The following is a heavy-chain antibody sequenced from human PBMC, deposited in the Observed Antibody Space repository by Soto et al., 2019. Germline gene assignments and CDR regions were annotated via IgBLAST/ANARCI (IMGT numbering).Heavy chain of an antibody. CDR1: KFTFSAYA. CDR3: TRDPNGDHIGAFDF. V-gene: IGHV3-23*04. Sequence: EVQVVASGGGLVQPGGSLRLSCATSKFTFSAYAMTWVPQAPGEGLEWVSSISGSGGGTSYADSVKGGFSISRDNSKNTLYLRMNSLRVEDTAVYYCTRDPNGDHIGAFDFWGQGIVVTVSS. D-gene: IGHD4-17*01. J-gene: IGHJ3*01. CDR2: ISGSGGGT.